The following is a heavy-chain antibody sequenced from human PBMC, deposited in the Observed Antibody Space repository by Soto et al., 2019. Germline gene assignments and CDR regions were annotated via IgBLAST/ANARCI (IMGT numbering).Heavy chain of an antibody. J-gene: IGHJ4*02. V-gene: IGHV4-39*01. Sequence: SETLSLTCTVSGGSISSSSYYWGWIRQPPGKGLEWIGSIYYSGSTYYNPSLKSRVTISVDTSKNQFSLKLSSVTAADTAVYYCARHRTVTTTVTTGGGREVDYWGQGTLVTVSS. CDR1: GGSISSSSYY. CDR2: IYYSGST. D-gene: IGHD4-17*01. CDR3: ARHRTVTTTVTTGGGREVDY.